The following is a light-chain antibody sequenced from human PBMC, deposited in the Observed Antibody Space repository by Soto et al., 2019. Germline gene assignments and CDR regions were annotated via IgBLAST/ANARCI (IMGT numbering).Light chain of an antibody. J-gene: IGKJ4*01. CDR2: GAS. CDR1: QTVRTNY. V-gene: IGKV3-20*01. CDR3: HQYSDSPLT. Sequence: EIVLTQSPGTLSLSPGERATLSCRASQTVRTNYLAWFQHKPGQAPRRLIDGASSSDTGIPDRFSGSGSGTDFTLTINRLEPADFAVYFCHQYSDSPLTFGGGTKVEIK.